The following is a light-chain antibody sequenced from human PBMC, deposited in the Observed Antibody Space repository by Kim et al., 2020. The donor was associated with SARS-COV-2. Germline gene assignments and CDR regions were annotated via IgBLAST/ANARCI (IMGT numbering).Light chain of an antibody. CDR3: QQYDNSPYT. J-gene: IGKJ2*01. V-gene: IGKV3-20*01. Sequence: LPVGKATLDCRARQRVASNHIGWFQQKPGQTPRLLIYGTSSRVTGITDRFSASGSGTVFTLTISRLEPEDFAVYYCQQYDNSPYTFGQGTNLEI. CDR2: GTS. CDR1: QRVASNH.